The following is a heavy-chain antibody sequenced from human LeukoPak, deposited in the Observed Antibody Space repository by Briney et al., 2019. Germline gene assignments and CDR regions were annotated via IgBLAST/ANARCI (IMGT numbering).Heavy chain of an antibody. CDR3: GAGKGFDY. D-gene: IGHD6-13*01. V-gene: IGHV3-21*01. J-gene: IGHJ4*02. Sequence: GGSLRLSCAASGFSFSSYSLYWVRQAPGKGLEWVSSISSSSSYIYYADSVKGRFTISRDNAKNSLYLQMNSLRAEDTAVYYCGAGKGFDYWGQGTLVTVSS. CDR1: GFSFSSYS. CDR2: ISSSSSYI.